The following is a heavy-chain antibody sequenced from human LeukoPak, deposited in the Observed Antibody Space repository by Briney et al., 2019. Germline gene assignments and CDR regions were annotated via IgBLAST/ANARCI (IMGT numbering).Heavy chain of an antibody. Sequence: GGSLRLSCAASGFAFSTYCRIWVRQAPGKGLEWVSSISSTSAYIYYADSLKGRFTISRDNAKNSLYLQTNSLRAEDTAMYYCAKGGYCLGLYYYYVDVWGIGTAVTVSS. V-gene: IGHV3-21*06. J-gene: IGHJ6*03. CDR3: AKGGYCLGLYYYYVDV. D-gene: IGHD2-8*02. CDR1: GFAFSTYC. CDR2: ISSTSAYI.